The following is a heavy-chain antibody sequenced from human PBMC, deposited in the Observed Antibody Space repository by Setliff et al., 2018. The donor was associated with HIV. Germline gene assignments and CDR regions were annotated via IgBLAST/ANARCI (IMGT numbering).Heavy chain of an antibody. D-gene: IGHD5-18*01. V-gene: IGHV1-69*06. J-gene: IGHJ4*02. Sequence: SVKVSCKASGYTFSSYGITWVRQAPGQGLEWMGRIIPIFDTGEYAQKFQGRVTISADRSTSTAYMELSSLRSEDTALYYCAREAYSYGYVLPATRFGYYFDSWGQGTLVTVSS. CDR2: IIPIFDTG. CDR3: AREAYSYGYVLPATRFGYYFDS. CDR1: GYTFSSYG.